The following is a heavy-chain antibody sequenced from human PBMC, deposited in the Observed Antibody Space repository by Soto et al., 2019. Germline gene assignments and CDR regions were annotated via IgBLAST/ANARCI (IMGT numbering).Heavy chain of an antibody. D-gene: IGHD4-17*01. CDR2: ISYDGSNK. Sequence: QVQLVESGGGVVQPGRSLRLSCAASGFTISSYGMHRVRQAPGKGLEWVAVISYDGSNKYYADSVKGRFTISRDNSKNTLYLQMNSLRAEDTAVYYCAKGEEAVTPFDYWGQGTLVTVSS. CDR3: AKGEEAVTPFDY. V-gene: IGHV3-30*18. J-gene: IGHJ4*02. CDR1: GFTISSYG.